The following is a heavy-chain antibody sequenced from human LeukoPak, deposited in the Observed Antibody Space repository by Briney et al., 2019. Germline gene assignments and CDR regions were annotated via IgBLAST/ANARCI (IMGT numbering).Heavy chain of an antibody. CDR3: ARDRGQWLVYYYYYMDV. CDR1: GYTFTSYG. Sequence: ASVKVSCKASGYTFTSYGISWVRQAPGQGLEWIGWISAYNGNTNYAQKLQGRVTMTTDTSTSTAYMELRSLRSDDTAVYYCARDRGQWLVYYYYYMDVWGKGTTVTISS. D-gene: IGHD6-19*01. V-gene: IGHV1-18*01. J-gene: IGHJ6*03. CDR2: ISAYNGNT.